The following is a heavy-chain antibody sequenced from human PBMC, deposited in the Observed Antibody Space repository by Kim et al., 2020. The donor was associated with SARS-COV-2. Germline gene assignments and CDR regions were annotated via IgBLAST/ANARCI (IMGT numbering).Heavy chain of an antibody. Sequence: SVKVSCKASGGTFSSYAISWVRQAPGQGLEWMGGIIPIFGTANYAQKFQGRVTITADESTSTAYMELSSLRSEDTAVYYCAREIVDTAMVTFFDYWGQGTLVTVSS. CDR3: AREIVDTAMVTFFDY. D-gene: IGHD5-18*01. J-gene: IGHJ4*02. V-gene: IGHV1-69*13. CDR2: IIPIFGTA. CDR1: GGTFSSYA.